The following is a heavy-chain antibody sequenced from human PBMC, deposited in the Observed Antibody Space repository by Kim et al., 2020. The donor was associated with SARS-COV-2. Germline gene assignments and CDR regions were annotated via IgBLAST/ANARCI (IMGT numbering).Heavy chain of an antibody. CDR1: GGSFSGYY. D-gene: IGHD6-13*01. Sequence: SETLSLTCAVYGGSFSGYYWSWIRQPPGKGLEWIGEINHSGSTNYNPSLKSRVTISVDTSKNQFSLKLSSVTAADTAVYYCARRRVAAAGTLHYFDYWG. J-gene: IGHJ4*01. V-gene: IGHV4-34*01. CDR2: INHSGST. CDR3: ARRRVAAAGTLHYFDY.